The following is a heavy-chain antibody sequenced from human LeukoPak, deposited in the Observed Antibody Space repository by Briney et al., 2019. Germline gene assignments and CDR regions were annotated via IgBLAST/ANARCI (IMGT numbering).Heavy chain of an antibody. CDR2: ISSNNGYI. V-gene: IGHV3-21*01. CDR3: ARDLGTRKSIAFAD. J-gene: IGHJ4*02. Sequence: PGGSLRLSCAASGFSFSSYRMNWVRQAPGKGLEWVASISSNNGYIYYADSVNGRFTISRDNGENSLHLQMNSLRAEDAAVYYCARDLGTRKSIAFADWGQGTLVTVSS. D-gene: IGHD6-6*01. CDR1: GFSFSSYR.